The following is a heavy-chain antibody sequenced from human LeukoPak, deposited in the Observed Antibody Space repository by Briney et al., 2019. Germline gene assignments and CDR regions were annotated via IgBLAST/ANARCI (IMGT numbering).Heavy chain of an antibody. CDR3: ARDQVVAATHLEYYYYMDV. D-gene: IGHD2-15*01. Sequence: PSGTLSLTCAVSGGSISSSNWWCGVRQPPGEGLEWIGEIYHSGSTNYNPSLKSRVTISVDKSKNQFSLKLSSVTAADTAVYYCARDQVVAATHLEYYYYMDVWGKGTTVTISS. V-gene: IGHV4-4*02. J-gene: IGHJ6*03. CDR1: GGSISSSNW. CDR2: IYHSGST.